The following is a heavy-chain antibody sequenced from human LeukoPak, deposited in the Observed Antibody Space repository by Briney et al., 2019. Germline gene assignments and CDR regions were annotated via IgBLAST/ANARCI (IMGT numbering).Heavy chain of an antibody. CDR1: GYTFTVYY. J-gene: IGHJ3*02. V-gene: IGHV1-2*02. D-gene: IGHD6-6*01. Sequence: ASVTVSCKASGYTFTVYYIHWVRQAPGQGLEWMGWIYPYSGDTNYAQSFQGRVTMTRDTSISTAYMELSSLKSDDTAVYYCARDRNSGSSLDIWGQGTMLTVSS. CDR3: ARDRNSGSSLDI. CDR2: IYPYSGDT.